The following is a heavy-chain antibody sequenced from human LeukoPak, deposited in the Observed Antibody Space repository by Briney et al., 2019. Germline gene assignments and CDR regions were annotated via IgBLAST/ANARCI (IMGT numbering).Heavy chain of an antibody. CDR2: ITTSSDDT. CDR3: VRDMTARSWHAFDS. D-gene: IGHD6-13*01. J-gene: IGHJ4*02. Sequence: GGSLRLSCAASGFTFGSHDMDWVRQAPGKGLEWISHITTSSDDTHYADSVKGRFIISRDNVKDSLYLQMNSLRAEDTAVYYCVRDMTARSWHAFDSWGRGTLVTVSS. V-gene: IGHV3-48*03. CDR1: GFTFGSHD.